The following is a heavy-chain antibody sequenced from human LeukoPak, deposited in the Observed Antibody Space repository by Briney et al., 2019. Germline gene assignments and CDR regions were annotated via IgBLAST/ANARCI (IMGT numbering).Heavy chain of an antibody. Sequence: PGGSLPLSRAVSGLTVTDNYMSWVRQAPGKGLEWVSVIYPDGSTYHADSVEGRFTISRDNSKNTLFLQMNTLRADDTAVYHCARTNPVYGDYLYRGDGTLVTVSS. CDR1: GLTVTDNY. CDR2: IYPDGST. CDR3: ARTNPVYGDYLY. V-gene: IGHV3-53*01. D-gene: IGHD4-17*01. J-gene: IGHJ4*03.